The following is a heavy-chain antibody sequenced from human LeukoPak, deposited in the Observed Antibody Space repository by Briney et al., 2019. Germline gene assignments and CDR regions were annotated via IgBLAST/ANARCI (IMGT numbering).Heavy chain of an antibody. CDR2: ISAYNGNT. Sequence: ASVKVSCKASGYAFTSYGISWVRQAPGQGLEWMGWISAYNGNTNYAQKLQGRVTMTTDTSTSTAYMELRSLRSDDTAVYYCARDGLHDYGDCEPIDYWGQGTLVTVSS. CDR1: GYAFTSYG. J-gene: IGHJ4*02. V-gene: IGHV1-18*01. D-gene: IGHD4-17*01. CDR3: ARDGLHDYGDCEPIDY.